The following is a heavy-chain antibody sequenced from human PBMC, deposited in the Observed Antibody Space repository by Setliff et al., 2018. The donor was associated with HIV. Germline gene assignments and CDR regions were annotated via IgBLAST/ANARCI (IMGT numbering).Heavy chain of an antibody. CDR2: LSYTGST. CDR3: ARHTGYSSGWWYFDY. V-gene: IGHV4-39*01. J-gene: IGHJ4*02. D-gene: IGHD6-19*01. Sequence: PSETLSLTCSVSGGSISSSRYFWGWIRQPPGKGLEWIGSLSYTGSTYYNPSLKSRVTISADTSKNQFSLKLNSVTAADTATYYCARHTGYSSGWWYFDYWGQGILVTVSS. CDR1: GGSISSSRYF.